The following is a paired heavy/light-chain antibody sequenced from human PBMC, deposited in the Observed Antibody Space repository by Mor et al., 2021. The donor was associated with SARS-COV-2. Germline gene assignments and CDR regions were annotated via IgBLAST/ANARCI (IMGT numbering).Light chain of an antibody. CDR3: VLYMGSGFWV. CDR1: SGSVSTSYY. J-gene: IGLJ3*02. Sequence: QTVVTQEPSFSVSPGGTVTLTCGLSSGSVSTSYYPSWYQQTPGQAPRTLIYSTNTRSSGVPDRFSGSILGNKAALTITGAQADDESDYYCVLYMGSGFWVFGGGTKLTVL. CDR2: STN. V-gene: IGLV8-61*01.
Heavy chain of an antibody. Sequence: QLQLQESGPGLVKPSETLSLTCTVSGGSISSSSYYWGWIRQPPGKGLEWIGSIYYSGSTYYNPSLKSRVTISVDTSKNQFSLKLSSVTAADTAVYYCARLRRIHSWELGGPGIDPWGQGTLVTVSS. V-gene: IGHV4-39*01. J-gene: IGHJ5*02. CDR2: IYYSGST. CDR1: GGSISSSSYY. CDR3: ARLRRIHSWELGGPGIDP. D-gene: IGHD1-26*01.